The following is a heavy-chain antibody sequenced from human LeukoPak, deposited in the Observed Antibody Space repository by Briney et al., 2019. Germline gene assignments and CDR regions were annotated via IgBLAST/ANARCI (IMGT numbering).Heavy chain of an antibody. D-gene: IGHD7-27*01. V-gene: IGHV3-48*01. CDR3: ARESITGDRDFDY. Sequence: GGSLRLSCAASGFTLSGYSMNWVRQAPGRGLEWLSYISSGSRTIFYGDSVKGRFIISRDNAKNSLYLLMNSLRADDTAVYYCARESITGDRDFDYWGQGTLITVSS. CDR1: GFTLSGYS. J-gene: IGHJ4*02. CDR2: ISSGSRTI.